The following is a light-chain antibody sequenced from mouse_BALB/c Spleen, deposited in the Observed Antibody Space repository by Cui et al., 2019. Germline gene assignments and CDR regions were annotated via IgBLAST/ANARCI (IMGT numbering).Light chain of an antibody. CDR1: TGAVTTSNY. CDR3: ALWYSNHWV. Sequence: QAVVTQESAFTTPPCATVTLTCRSSTGAVTTSNYANWVQEKPDHLFTGLIGGTNNRAPGVPARFSGSLIGDKAALTITGAQTEDEAIYFCALWYSNHWVFGGGTKLTVL. V-gene: IGLV1*01. CDR2: GTN. J-gene: IGLJ1*01.